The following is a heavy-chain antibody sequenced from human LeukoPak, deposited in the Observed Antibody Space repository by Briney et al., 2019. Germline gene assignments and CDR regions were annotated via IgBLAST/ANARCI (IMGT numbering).Heavy chain of an antibody. V-gene: IGHV3-74*01. CDR1: GFTFSSYW. J-gene: IGHJ4*02. CDR3: ARGAYYYDSSGPHGFDY. CDR2: INSDGSST. Sequence: PGGSLRLSCAASGFTFSSYWMHWVRQAPGKGLVWVSRINSDGSSTSYADSVKGRFTISRDNAKNTLYLQMNSLRAEDTAVYYCARGAYYYDSSGPHGFDYWGQGTLVTVSS. D-gene: IGHD3-22*01.